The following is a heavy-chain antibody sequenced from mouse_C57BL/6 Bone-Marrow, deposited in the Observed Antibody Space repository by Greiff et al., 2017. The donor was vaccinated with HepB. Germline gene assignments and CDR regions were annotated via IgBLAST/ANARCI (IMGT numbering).Heavy chain of an antibody. Sequence: QVHVKQPGAELVKPGASVKLSCKASGYTFTGYWMHWVRQRPGRGLEWIGRIDPNSGGTKYNEKFKSKATLTVDKPSSTAYMQLSSLTSEDSAVYYCARGTTVVRYYYAMDYWGQGTSVTVSS. CDR3: ARGTTVVRYYYAMDY. CDR2: IDPNSGGT. CDR1: GYTFTGYW. J-gene: IGHJ4*01. D-gene: IGHD1-1*01. V-gene: IGHV1-72*01.